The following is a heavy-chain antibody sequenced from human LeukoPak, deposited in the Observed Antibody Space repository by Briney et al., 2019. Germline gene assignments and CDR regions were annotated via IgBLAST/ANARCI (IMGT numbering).Heavy chain of an antibody. CDR1: GYTFTDYY. CDR2: LSPGTGGT. D-gene: IGHD4-17*01. J-gene: IGHJ4*02. Sequence: EASVKVSCKSSGYTFTDYYVHWVRQAPGQGLERMGWLSPGTGGTNYAQKFQGRVTMTRDTSISTAYLELSRLASDDTALYYCARNYGRTSRYFDYWGQGTLVTVSS. V-gene: IGHV1-2*02. CDR3: ARNYGRTSRYFDY.